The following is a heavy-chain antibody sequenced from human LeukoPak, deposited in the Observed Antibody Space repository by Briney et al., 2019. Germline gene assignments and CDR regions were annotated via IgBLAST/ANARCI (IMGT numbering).Heavy chain of an antibody. J-gene: IGHJ1*01. D-gene: IGHD3-22*01. CDR2: ISYDGSNK. CDR1: GFTFSSYG. CDR3: ANGYYYDSSGYGEYFQH. Sequence: PGGSLRLSCAASGFTFSSYGMHWVRQAPGKGLEWVAVISYDGSNKYYADSVKGRFTISRDNSKNTLYLQMNSLRAEDTAVYYCANGYYYDSSGYGEYFQHWGQGTLVTVSS. V-gene: IGHV3-30*18.